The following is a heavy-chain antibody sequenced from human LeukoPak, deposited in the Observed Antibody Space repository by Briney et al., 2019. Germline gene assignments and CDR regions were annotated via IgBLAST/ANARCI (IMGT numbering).Heavy chain of an antibody. D-gene: IGHD2-21*02. J-gene: IGHJ4*02. CDR3: AKEQEGTAIGGVFDY. CDR1: GYSFTTYG. CDR2: ISAASGST. Sequence: GASVKVSCKASGYSFTTYGISWVRQAPGQGLEWMGWISAASGSTNYAQKFQDRVTMTTDTSTTTVYMELRSLRSDDTAVYYCAKEQEGTAIGGVFDYWGQGTVVTVSS. V-gene: IGHV1-18*01.